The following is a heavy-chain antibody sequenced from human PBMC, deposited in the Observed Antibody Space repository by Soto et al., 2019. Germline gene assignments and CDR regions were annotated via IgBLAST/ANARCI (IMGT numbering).Heavy chain of an antibody. D-gene: IGHD1-26*01. CDR3: ASRIVGATTGLDAFDI. J-gene: IGHJ3*02. Sequence: ASVKVSCKVSGYTFTGYYMHWVRQAPGQGLEWMGWINPNSGGTNYAQKFQGWVTMTRDTSISTAYMELSRLRSDDTAVYYCASRIVGATTGLDAFDIWGQGTMVTVSS. CDR1: GYTFTGYY. CDR2: INPNSGGT. V-gene: IGHV1-2*04.